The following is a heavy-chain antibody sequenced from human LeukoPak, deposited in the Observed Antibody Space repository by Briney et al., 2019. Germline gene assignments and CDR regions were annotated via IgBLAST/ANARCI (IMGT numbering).Heavy chain of an antibody. V-gene: IGHV5-51*01. CDR3: VRVGGQWASYYYYYMDV. Sequence: GESLKISCKGSGYSFTSYWIGWVRQMPGKGLEWMGIIYPGDSDTRYSPSFQGQVTISADKSISTAYLQWSSLKASDTSMYYCVRVGGQWASYYYYYMDVWGKGTTVTVSS. CDR2: IYPGDSDT. CDR1: GYSFTSYW. D-gene: IGHD6-19*01. J-gene: IGHJ6*03.